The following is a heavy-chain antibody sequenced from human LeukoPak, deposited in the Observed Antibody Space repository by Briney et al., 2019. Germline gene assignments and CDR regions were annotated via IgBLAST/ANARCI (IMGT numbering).Heavy chain of an antibody. J-gene: IGHJ4*02. CDR1: GSGFTFSDHY. CDR2: TRNKVNSDTT. V-gene: IGHV3-72*01. CDR3: TTGGRWELYYPDY. Sequence: PGGSLRLSCAASGSGFTFSDHYIDWVRQAPGKGLEWVGRTRNKVNSDTTEYAASVKGRFTIPRDDSKNSLYLQMNSLKTEDTAVYYCTTGGRWELYYPDYWGQGTLVTVSS. D-gene: IGHD1-26*01.